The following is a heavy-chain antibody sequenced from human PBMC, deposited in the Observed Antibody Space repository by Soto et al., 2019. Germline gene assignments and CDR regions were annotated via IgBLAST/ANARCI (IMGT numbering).Heavy chain of an antibody. J-gene: IGHJ6*02. Sequence: GGSLRLSCAASGFTFSSYAMSWVRQAPGKGLEWVSAISGSGGSTYYADSVKGRFTISRDNSKNTLYLQMNSLKAEDTAVYYCAKSRATTHYYYGMDVWGQGTTVTVSS. D-gene: IGHD1-26*01. CDR1: GFTFSSYA. CDR3: AKSRATTHYYYGMDV. V-gene: IGHV3-23*01. CDR2: ISGSGGST.